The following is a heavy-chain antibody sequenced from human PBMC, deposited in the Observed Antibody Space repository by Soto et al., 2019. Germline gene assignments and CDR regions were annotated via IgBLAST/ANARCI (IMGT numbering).Heavy chain of an antibody. CDR1: GYTFTSYA. V-gene: IGHV1-18*01. J-gene: IGHJ6*03. Sequence: ASVKVSCKASGYTFTSYAMNWVRQAPGQGLEWMGWISAYNGNTNYAQKFQGRVTMTTDTSTSTAYMELSTLRSEDTAVYYCARGAENYYSYYYMDVWGKGTTVTVSS. CDR3: ARGAENYYSYYYMDV. CDR2: ISAYNGNT.